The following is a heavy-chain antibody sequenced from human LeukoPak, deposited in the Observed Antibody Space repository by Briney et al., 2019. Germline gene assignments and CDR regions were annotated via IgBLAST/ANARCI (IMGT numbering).Heavy chain of an antibody. CDR3: AKDLGRGWGLLPQYYFDF. CDR2: IGSSGGNT. V-gene: IGHV3-23*01. CDR1: GFTFRSYT. J-gene: IGHJ4*02. D-gene: IGHD2-21*02. Sequence: GGSLRLSCTASGFTFRSYTMNLIRQAPAKDLDWVSGIGSSGGNTYYADSVKGRFTISRDNSKNTLYLQMNSLRAEDSAVYYCAKDLGRGWGLLPQYYFDFWGQGTLVTVSS.